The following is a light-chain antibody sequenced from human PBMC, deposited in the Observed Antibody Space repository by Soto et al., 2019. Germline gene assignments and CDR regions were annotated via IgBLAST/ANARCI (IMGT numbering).Light chain of an antibody. J-gene: IGKJ4*01. CDR3: QQYGSSPLT. Sequence: EIVLTQSPGTLSLSPGERATLSCRASQSVSSSYLAWYQQKPGQAPSLLVYGASSRATGIPDRLSGSESGTDFTLTISRLEPEDFAVYYCQQYGSSPLTFGGGNKVEIK. V-gene: IGKV3-20*01. CDR2: GAS. CDR1: QSVSSSY.